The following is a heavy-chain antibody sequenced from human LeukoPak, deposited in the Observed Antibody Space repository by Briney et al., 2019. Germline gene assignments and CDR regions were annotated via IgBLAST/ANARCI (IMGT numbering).Heavy chain of an antibody. CDR2: IWYDGSNK. D-gene: IGHD6-19*01. V-gene: IGHV3-33*01. CDR1: GFTFSSYG. Sequence: GRCLRLSCAASGFTFSSYGMHWVRQAPGKGLEWVAVIWYDGSNKYYADSVKGRFTISRDNSKNTLYLQMNSLRAEDTAVYYCARGDSSGWYWLDYWGQGTLVTVSS. CDR3: ARGDSSGWYWLDY. J-gene: IGHJ4*02.